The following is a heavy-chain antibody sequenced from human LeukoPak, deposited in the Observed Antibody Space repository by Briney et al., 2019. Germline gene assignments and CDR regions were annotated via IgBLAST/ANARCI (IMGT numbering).Heavy chain of an antibody. Sequence: PGGSLRLSCAASGFTFDDYGMSWVRQAPGKGLEWVSGINWNGGSTGYADSVKGRFTISRDNAKNSLSLQMNSLRAEDTAVYYCVRDGPLSGGDFDYWGQGTLVTVSS. J-gene: IGHJ4*02. CDR1: GFTFDDYG. CDR3: VRDGPLSGGDFDY. CDR2: INWNGGST. D-gene: IGHD2-21*01. V-gene: IGHV3-20*04.